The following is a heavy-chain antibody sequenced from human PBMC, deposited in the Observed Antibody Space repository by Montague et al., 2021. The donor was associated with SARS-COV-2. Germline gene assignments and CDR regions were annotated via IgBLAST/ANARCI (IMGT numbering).Heavy chain of an antibody. CDR2: SYYSGST. CDR1: GGSISSYY. V-gene: IGHV4-59*01. Sequence: SETLSLTCTVSGGSISSYYWSWIRQPSGKGLDWIGYSYYSGSTNYNPTPTSQVTISVDTSKNQFSRKLSSVTAADTAVYYCARVSRITIFGVVGWFDPWGQGTLVTVSS. J-gene: IGHJ5*02. CDR3: ARVSRITIFGVVGWFDP. D-gene: IGHD3-3*01.